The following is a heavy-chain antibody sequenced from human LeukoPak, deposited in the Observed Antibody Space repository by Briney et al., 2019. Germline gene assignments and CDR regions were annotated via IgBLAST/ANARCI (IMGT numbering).Heavy chain of an antibody. V-gene: IGHV4-34*01. CDR1: GGSFSGYY. D-gene: IGHD4-11*01. Sequence: SETLSLTCAVYGGSFSGYYWSWIRQPPGKGLEWIGEINHSGSTNYNPSLKSRVTISVDTSRNQFSLKLSSVTAADTAVYYCAGGGTVRNGMDVWGQGTTVTVSS. CDR3: AGGGTVRNGMDV. CDR2: INHSGST. J-gene: IGHJ6*02.